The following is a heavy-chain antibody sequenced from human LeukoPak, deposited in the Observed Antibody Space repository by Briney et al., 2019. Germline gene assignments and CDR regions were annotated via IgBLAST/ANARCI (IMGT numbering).Heavy chain of an antibody. CDR1: GGSISSYY. D-gene: IGHD3-16*01. CDR2: IYYSGST. V-gene: IGHV4-59*01. Sequence: SETLSLTCTVSGGSISSYYWGWIRQPPGKGLEWIGYIYYSGSTNYNPSLKSRVTISVDTSKNQFSLKLSSVTAADTAVYYCARDRGYPWAFDIWGQGTMVTVSS. J-gene: IGHJ3*02. CDR3: ARDRGYPWAFDI.